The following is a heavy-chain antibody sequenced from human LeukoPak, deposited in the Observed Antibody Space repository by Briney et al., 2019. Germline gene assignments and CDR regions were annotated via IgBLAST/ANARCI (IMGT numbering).Heavy chain of an antibody. CDR1: GFTFSSYW. J-gene: IGHJ4*02. D-gene: IGHD6-19*01. Sequence: GGSLRLSCAASGFTFSSYWMNWVRQAPGKGLEWVANIKQDGSEKYYVDSVKGRFTISRDNAKNSLYLQMNSLRAEDTAVYYCARAFSSGWYGTYYFDYWGQGTLVTVSS. CDR3: ARAFSSGWYGTYYFDY. CDR2: IKQDGSEK. V-gene: IGHV3-7*01.